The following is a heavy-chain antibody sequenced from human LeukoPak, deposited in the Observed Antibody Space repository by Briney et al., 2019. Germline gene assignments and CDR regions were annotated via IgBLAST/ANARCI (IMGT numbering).Heavy chain of an antibody. Sequence: SETLSLTCAVYGGSFSGYYWSWIRQPPGKGLEWIGEINHSGSTNYNPSLKSRVTFSVDTSKNQFSLKLSSVTAADTAVYYCASNGYYYDSSGYYPSDAFDIWGQGTMVNGSS. CDR2: INHSGST. D-gene: IGHD3-22*01. V-gene: IGHV4-34*01. J-gene: IGHJ3*02. CDR1: GGSFSGYY. CDR3: ASNGYYYDSSGYYPSDAFDI.